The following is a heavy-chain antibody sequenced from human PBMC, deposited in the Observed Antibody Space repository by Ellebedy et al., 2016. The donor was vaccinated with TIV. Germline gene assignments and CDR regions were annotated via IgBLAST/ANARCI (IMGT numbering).Heavy chain of an antibody. CDR3: ARVRMATIRGADY. D-gene: IGHD5-24*01. J-gene: IGHJ4*02. CDR2: IKQDGSEQ. V-gene: IGHV3-7*03. CDR1: GFTFSSYW. Sequence: GESLKISCAASGFTFSSYWMSWVRQAPGKGLEWVANIKQDGSEQYYVDSVKGRFTISRDNAKNSLYLQMNSLRAEDTAVYYCARVRMATIRGADYWGQGTLVTVSS.